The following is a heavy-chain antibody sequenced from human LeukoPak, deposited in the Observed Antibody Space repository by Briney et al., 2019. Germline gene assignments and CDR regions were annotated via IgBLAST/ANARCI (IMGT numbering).Heavy chain of an antibody. D-gene: IGHD6-13*01. Sequence: SETLSLTCTVSAGSISRYYWSWIRQPAGKGLEWIGRIYASGLTKYNPSLKSRVTISVDTSKNQFSLKLSSVTAADTAVYYCARAYSSSWYSARLRSREDYWGQGTLVTVSS. CDR1: AGSISRYY. J-gene: IGHJ4*02. CDR3: ARAYSSSWYSARLRSREDY. CDR2: IYASGLT. V-gene: IGHV4-4*07.